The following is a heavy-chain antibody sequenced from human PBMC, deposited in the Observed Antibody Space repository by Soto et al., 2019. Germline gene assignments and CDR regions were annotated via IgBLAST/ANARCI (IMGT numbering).Heavy chain of an antibody. CDR1: GGSISSSNW. D-gene: IGHD3-10*01. Sequence: SETLSLTCAVSGGSISSSNWWSWVRQPPGKGLEWIGEIYHSGSTNYNPSLKSRVTISVDKSKNQFSLKLSSVTAADTAVYYCARGGYYGSWSYYNNWFDPWGQGTLVTSPQ. V-gene: IGHV4-4*02. CDR2: IYHSGST. CDR3: ARGGYYGSWSYYNNWFDP. J-gene: IGHJ5*02.